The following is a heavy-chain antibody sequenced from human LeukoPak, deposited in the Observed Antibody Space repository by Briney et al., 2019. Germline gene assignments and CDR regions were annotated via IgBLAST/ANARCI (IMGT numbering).Heavy chain of an antibody. V-gene: IGHV1-2*02. CDR1: GYTFTEYY. CDR2: INPNNGDT. D-gene: IGHD2-15*01. J-gene: IGHJ5*02. Sequence: ASVKVSCKASGYTFTEYYMHWLRQAPGLVFKWMGSINPNNGDTYYSPEFQGRVTLTRDTSIKTAYMEMNSLKSDDTAVYYCVRDIAPIGSWWFDPWGQGTLIIVSS. CDR3: VRDIAPIGSWWFDP.